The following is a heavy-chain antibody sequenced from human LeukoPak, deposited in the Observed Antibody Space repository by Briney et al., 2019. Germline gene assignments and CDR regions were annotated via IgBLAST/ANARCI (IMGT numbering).Heavy chain of an antibody. CDR1: GFTFSSYA. CDR2: ISGSGGST. D-gene: IGHD6-13*01. V-gene: IGHV3-23*01. CDR3: AGAAAAFDY. Sequence: GGSLRLSCAASGFTFSSYAVSWVRQAPGKGLEWVSAISGSGGSTYYADSVKGRFTISRDNSKNTVSLQLNTLRTDDTAIYYCAGAAAAFDYWGQGTLVTVSS. J-gene: IGHJ4*02.